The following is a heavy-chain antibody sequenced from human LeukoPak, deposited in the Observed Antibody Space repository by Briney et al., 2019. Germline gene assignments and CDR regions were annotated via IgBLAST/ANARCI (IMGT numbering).Heavy chain of an antibody. CDR2: IYYSGST. Sequence: SQTLSLTCTVSGGSISSGGYYWSWIRQHPGKGLEWIGYIYYSGSTYYNPSLKSRVTISVDTSKNQFSLKLSSVTAADTAVYYCARGGSAAYYDFWSGYVGGYYGMDVWGQGTTVTVSS. J-gene: IGHJ6*02. CDR1: GGSISSGGYY. CDR3: ARGGSAAYYDFWSGYVGGYYGMDV. V-gene: IGHV4-31*03. D-gene: IGHD3-3*01.